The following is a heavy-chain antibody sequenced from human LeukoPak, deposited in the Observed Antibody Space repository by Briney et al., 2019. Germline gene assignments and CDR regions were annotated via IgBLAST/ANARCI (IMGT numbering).Heavy chain of an antibody. CDR2: INAGNGNT. V-gene: IGHV1-3*01. D-gene: IGHD2-2*01. CDR1: GYTFTSYA. J-gene: IGHJ4*02. CDR3: ARDLYTREVVPAAGGDY. Sequence: ASVKVSCKASGYTFTSYAMHWVRQAPGQRLEWMGWINAGNGNTKYSQKFQGRVTITRDTSASTAYMELSSLRSEDTAVYYCARDLYTREVVPAAGGDYWGQGTLVTVSS.